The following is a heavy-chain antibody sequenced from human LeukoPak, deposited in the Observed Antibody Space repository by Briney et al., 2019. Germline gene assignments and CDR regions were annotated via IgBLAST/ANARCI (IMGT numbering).Heavy chain of an antibody. D-gene: IGHD3-22*01. J-gene: IGHJ4*02. CDR2: IIPILGIA. V-gene: IGHV1-69*02. Sequence: RASVKVSCKASGGTFSSYTISWVRQAPGQGREWMGRIIPILGIANYAQKFQGRVTIAADKSTSTAYMELSSLTSEDTAVYYCASSSSGNFDYWGQGTLVTVSS. CDR3: ASSSSGNFDY. CDR1: GGTFSSYT.